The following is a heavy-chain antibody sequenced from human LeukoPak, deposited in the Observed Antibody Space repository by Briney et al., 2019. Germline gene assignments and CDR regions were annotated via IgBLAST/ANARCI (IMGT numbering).Heavy chain of an antibody. CDR2: IYIGGST. Sequence: GGSLRLSCAASGFTISSNYMSWVRQAPGKGLEWVSLIYIGGSTYFADSVKGRFTISRDNSKNTLYLQMNSLRAEDTAVYYCARTSSSWNNRFDPWGQGTLVTVSS. J-gene: IGHJ5*02. D-gene: IGHD6-13*01. CDR3: ARTSSSWNNRFDP. V-gene: IGHV3-53*01. CDR1: GFTISSNY.